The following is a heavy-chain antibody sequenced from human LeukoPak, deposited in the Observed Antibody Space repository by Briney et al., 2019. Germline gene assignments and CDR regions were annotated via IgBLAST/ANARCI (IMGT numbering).Heavy chain of an antibody. J-gene: IGHJ6*02. CDR1: GYSFTSYW. Sequence: GESLKISCKGSGYSFTSYWIGWVRQMPGKGPEWMGIIYPGDSDTRYSPSFQGQVTISADKSISTAYLQWSSLKASDTAMYYCARGGGSNFLYYYGMDVWGQGTTVTVSS. CDR3: ARGGGSNFLYYYGMDV. CDR2: IYPGDSDT. V-gene: IGHV5-51*01. D-gene: IGHD3-16*01.